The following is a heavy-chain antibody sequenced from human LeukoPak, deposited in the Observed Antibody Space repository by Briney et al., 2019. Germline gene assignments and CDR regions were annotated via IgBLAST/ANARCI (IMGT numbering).Heavy chain of an antibody. CDR2: ISGSGGST. Sequence: PGGSLRLSCAASGFTFSSYAMSWVRQAPGKGLEWVSAISGSGGSTYYADSVKGRFTISRDNAKNSLYLQMNSLRAVDTAVYYCARGQNWFDPWGQGTLVTVSS. V-gene: IGHV3-23*01. CDR3: ARGQNWFDP. D-gene: IGHD3-10*01. J-gene: IGHJ5*02. CDR1: GFTFSSYA.